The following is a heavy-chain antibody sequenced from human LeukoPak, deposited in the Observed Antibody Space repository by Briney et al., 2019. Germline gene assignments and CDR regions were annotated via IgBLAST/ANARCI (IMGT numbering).Heavy chain of an antibody. Sequence: SETLSLTCTVSGGSISSSSYYWGWIRQPPGKGLEWIGSIYYSGSTYYNPSLKSRVTISVDTSKNQFSLKLSSVTAADTAVYYCARESYYDFWRRLYYFDYWGQGTLVTVSS. V-gene: IGHV4-39*02. D-gene: IGHD3-3*01. CDR3: ARESYYDFWRRLYYFDY. J-gene: IGHJ4*02. CDR1: GGSISSSSYY. CDR2: IYYSGST.